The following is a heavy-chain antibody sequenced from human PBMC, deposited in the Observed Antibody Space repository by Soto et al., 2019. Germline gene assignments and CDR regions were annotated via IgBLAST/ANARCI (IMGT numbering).Heavy chain of an antibody. V-gene: IGHV3-48*03. D-gene: IGHD2-2*01. CDR2: IHPAGQPI. J-gene: IGHJ3*01. CDR3: ARRGSS. Sequence: EVQLVESGGGLVQPGGSLRLSCVASGFTFSSSEMYWVRQAPGKGLEWVSYIHPAGQPIFYAASVKGRFTISRDNAKNSLYLQMNCLRAEDTAVYYCARRGSSWGQGTLVTVSS. CDR1: GFTFSSSE.